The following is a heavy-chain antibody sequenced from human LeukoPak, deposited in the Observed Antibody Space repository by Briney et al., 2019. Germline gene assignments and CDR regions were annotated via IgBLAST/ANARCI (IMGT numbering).Heavy chain of an antibody. Sequence: GGSLRLSCAASGFTFSSYSMNWVRQAPWKGLEWVSSISSSSSYIYYADSVKGRFTISRDNAKNSLYLQMNSLRAEDTAVYYCARGGWAAAMDGDYWGQGTLVTVSS. D-gene: IGHD2-2*01. CDR1: GFTFSSYS. CDR3: ARGGWAAAMDGDY. V-gene: IGHV3-21*01. CDR2: ISSSSSYI. J-gene: IGHJ4*02.